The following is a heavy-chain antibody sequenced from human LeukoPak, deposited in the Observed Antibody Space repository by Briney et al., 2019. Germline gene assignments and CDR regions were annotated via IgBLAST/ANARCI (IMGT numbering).Heavy chain of an antibody. Sequence: GGSLRLSCAASGFTFDDYAMHWVRQAPGKGLEWVSGISWNSGSIGYADSVKGRFTISRDNAKNSLYLQMNSLRAEDMALYYCAKGADGGYRSLGYFDYWGQGTLVTVSS. V-gene: IGHV3-9*03. CDR2: ISWNSGSI. CDR3: AKGADGGYRSLGYFDY. J-gene: IGHJ4*02. CDR1: GFTFDDYA. D-gene: IGHD1-26*01.